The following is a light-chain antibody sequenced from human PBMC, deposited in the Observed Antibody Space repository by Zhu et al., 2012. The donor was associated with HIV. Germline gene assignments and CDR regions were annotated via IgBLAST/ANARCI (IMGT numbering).Light chain of an antibody. CDR3: QQLSNYPRT. Sequence: DIQMTQSPSTLSAPIGDRVTITCRASQDISSYLAWYQQKPGLAPKLLIHGASTLQSGVPPRFTGSGSGTEYTLTINSLQPEDFATYYCQQLSNYPRTFGQGTKVEIK. V-gene: IGKV1-9*01. CDR1: QDISSY. CDR2: GAS. J-gene: IGKJ1*01.